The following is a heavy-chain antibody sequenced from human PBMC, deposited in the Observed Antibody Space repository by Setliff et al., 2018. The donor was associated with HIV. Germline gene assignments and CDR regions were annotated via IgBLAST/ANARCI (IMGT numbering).Heavy chain of an antibody. V-gene: IGHV4-31*03. CDR1: GGPISSADHF. CDR2: SHHSGNT. J-gene: IGHJ6*03. D-gene: IGHD2-15*01. Sequence: SETLSLTCTVSGGPISSADHFWAWIRQSRGTGLEWIGYSHHSGNTKYNPSLTGRVTISVDTSKNQFSLKLSSVTAADTAVYYCARGGGSRAATSSYHYMDVWGKGTTVTV. CDR3: ARGGGSRAATSSYHYMDV.